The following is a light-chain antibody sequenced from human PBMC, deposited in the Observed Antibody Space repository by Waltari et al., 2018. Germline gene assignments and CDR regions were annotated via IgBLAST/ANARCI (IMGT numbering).Light chain of an antibody. CDR3: QHYESLPVT. V-gene: IGKV3-20*01. Sequence: EIVLTQSPGTLSLSPGERATLSCRASQSLRIYLPWYQQKPGQAPRLLIYHASTRATGIPDRFSGSGSGTDFSLTISRLEPEDFAVYYCQHYESLPVTFGQGTKVEIK. CDR2: HAS. J-gene: IGKJ1*01. CDR1: QSLRIY.